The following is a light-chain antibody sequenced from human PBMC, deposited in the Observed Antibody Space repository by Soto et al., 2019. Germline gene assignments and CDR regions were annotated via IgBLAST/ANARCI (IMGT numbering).Light chain of an antibody. V-gene: IGLV2-14*04. J-gene: IGLJ1*01. CDR2: DVS. CDR3: SSYTSSSTLV. CDR1: SSDVGGYNY. Sequence: PGQSITISCTGTSSDVGGYNYVSWYQQHPGKAPKLMIYDVSNRPSGVSNRFSGSKSGNTASLTISGLQAEDEADYYCSSYTSSSTLVFGTGTKVTVL.